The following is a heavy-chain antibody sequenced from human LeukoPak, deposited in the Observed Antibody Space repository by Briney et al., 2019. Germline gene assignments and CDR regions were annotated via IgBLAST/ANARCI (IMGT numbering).Heavy chain of an antibody. CDR2: IYYSGST. CDR3: ARDTFSHHYYGSGSYVYGMDV. CDR1: GGSVSSGSYY. D-gene: IGHD3-10*01. J-gene: IGHJ6*02. Sequence: SETLSLTCTVSGGSVSSGSYYWSWIRQPPGKGLEWIGYIYYSGSTNFNPSPKSRVTISVDTSKNQFSLKLSSVTAADTAVYYCARDTFSHHYYGSGSYVYGMDVWGQGTTVTVSS. V-gene: IGHV4-61*01.